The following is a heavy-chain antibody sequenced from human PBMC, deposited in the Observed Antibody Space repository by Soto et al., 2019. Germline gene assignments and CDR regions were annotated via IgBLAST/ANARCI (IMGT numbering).Heavy chain of an antibody. D-gene: IGHD2-15*01. CDR2: ISSSGSTI. J-gene: IGHJ6*03. V-gene: IGHV3-11*01. CDR3: ARVSPRGSPYYYYYYMDV. CDR1: GFTFSDYY. Sequence: GGSLRLSCAASGFTFSDYYMSWIRQAPGKGLEWVSYISSSGSTIYYADSVKGRFTISRDNAKNSLYLQMNSLRAEDTAVYYCARVSPRGSPYYYYYYMDVWGKGTTVTVSS.